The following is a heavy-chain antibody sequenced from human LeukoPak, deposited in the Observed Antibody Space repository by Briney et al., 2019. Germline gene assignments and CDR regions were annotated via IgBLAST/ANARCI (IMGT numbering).Heavy chain of an antibody. CDR2: TYYRSKWYN. D-gene: IGHD1-1*01. Sequence: SQTLSLTCAISGDSVSSDSAAWNWIRQSPSRGLEWLGRTYYRSKWYNDYSAFVKSRIIINPDTSKNQFFLQLNFVTPEDTAVYYCARAVAGTEGWFNSWGQGTLVTVSS. V-gene: IGHV6-1*01. CDR1: GDSVSSDSAA. CDR3: ARAVAGTEGWFNS. J-gene: IGHJ5*01.